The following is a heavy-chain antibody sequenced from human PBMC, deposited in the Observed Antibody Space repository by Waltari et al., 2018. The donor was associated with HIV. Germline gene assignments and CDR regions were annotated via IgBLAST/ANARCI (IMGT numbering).Heavy chain of an antibody. J-gene: IGHJ4*02. CDR2: KAEDGRIK. CDR3: ARDQGVTTYYFDY. CDR1: GFTFRSYA. D-gene: IGHD4-4*01. Sequence: QVQLVESGGGVVQPGRSLRLSCAASGFTFRSYAMHWVRRAPGKGLEWMAVKAEDGRIKYYADSVKGRFTISRDNSMNTRYLQMNSLRAEDTAVYYCARDQGVTTYYFDYWGQGTLVTVSS. V-gene: IGHV3-30*04.